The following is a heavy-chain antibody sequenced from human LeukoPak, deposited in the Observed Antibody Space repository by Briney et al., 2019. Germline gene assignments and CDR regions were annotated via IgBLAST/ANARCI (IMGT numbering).Heavy chain of an antibody. CDR3: ARGIAVAGIDY. CDR2: INPNSGAT. J-gene: IGHJ4*02. Sequence: ASVEVSCKASGYTFTGYYLHWVRQAPGQGLEWMGWINPNSGATNYAQKFQGRVTMTRDTSISTAYMELSSLRFDDTAVYYCARGIAVAGIDYWGQGTLVTVSS. D-gene: IGHD6-19*01. V-gene: IGHV1-2*02. CDR1: GYTFTGYY.